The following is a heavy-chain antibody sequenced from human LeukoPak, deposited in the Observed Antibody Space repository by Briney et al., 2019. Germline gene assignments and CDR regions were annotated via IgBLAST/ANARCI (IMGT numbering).Heavy chain of an antibody. V-gene: IGHV4-39*01. J-gene: IGHJ6*02. D-gene: IGHD2-2*01. Sequence: SETLSLTCTVSGGSIRSSYYYWGWIRQSPGKGLEWIGSIYDSGSTYYNPSLKSRVTISVDTSKNQFSLKLSSVTAADTAVYYCARIVVVPAAMPLDYYYGMDVWGQGTTVTVSS. CDR2: IYDSGST. CDR1: GGSIRSSYYY. CDR3: ARIVVVPAAMPLDYYYGMDV.